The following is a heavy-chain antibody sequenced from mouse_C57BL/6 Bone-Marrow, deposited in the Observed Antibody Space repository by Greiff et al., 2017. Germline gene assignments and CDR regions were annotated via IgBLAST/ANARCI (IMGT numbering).Heavy chain of an antibody. J-gene: IGHJ4*01. Sequence: VQLQQPGAEPVRPGTSVKLSCKASGYTFTSYWMHWVKQRPGQGLEWIGVIDPSDSYTNYNQKFKGKATLTVDTSSSTAYMQRSSLTSEDSAVYYCARRGLLRYAMDYWGQGTSVTVSS. CDR3: ARRGLLRYAMDY. V-gene: IGHV1-59*01. D-gene: IGHD1-1*01. CDR1: GYTFTSYW. CDR2: IDPSDSYT.